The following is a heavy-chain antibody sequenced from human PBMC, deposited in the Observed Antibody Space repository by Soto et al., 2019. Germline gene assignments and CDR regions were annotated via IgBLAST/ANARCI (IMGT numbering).Heavy chain of an antibody. CDR3: ARGKLSTTFMDV. CDR2: ISSSSSDI. J-gene: IGHJ6*03. V-gene: IGHV3-21*01. D-gene: IGHD3-3*02. Sequence: EVQLVESGGGLVKPGGTLRLSCAASGCTFSTYSMFWVRQAPGKGLEWVSSISSSSSDIYHADSVKGRFTVSRDNAQNSLYLQINSLRAEDTAVYHWARGKLSTTFMDVLGKGTTVTVSS. CDR1: GCTFSTYS.